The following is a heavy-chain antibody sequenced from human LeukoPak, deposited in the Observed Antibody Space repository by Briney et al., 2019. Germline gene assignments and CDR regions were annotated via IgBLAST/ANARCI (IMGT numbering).Heavy chain of an antibody. CDR3: ARQGSGYSPTYYYYMDV. CDR2: IYPGDSDT. V-gene: IGHV5-51*01. D-gene: IGHD5-18*01. Sequence: GAALQISGKGSGYNFTSYWIGWGRQMPGKGLEWMGIIYPGDSDTRYSPSFQGQVTISADKSISTAYLQWSSLKASDTAMYYCARQGSGYSPTYYYYMDVWGKGTTVTISS. CDR1: GYNFTSYW. J-gene: IGHJ6*03.